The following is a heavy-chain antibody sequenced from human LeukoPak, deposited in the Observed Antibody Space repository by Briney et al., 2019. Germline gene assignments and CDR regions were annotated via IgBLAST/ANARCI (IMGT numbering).Heavy chain of an antibody. Sequence: GGSLRLSCAASGFTFSTYWMSWVRQAPGKGLEWVANIKQDGSEKYYVDSVKGRFTISRDNAENSPYLQMNSLRAEDTAVYYCARLGRIGTPQDYWGQGTLVTVSS. D-gene: IGHD1-1*01. J-gene: IGHJ4*02. V-gene: IGHV3-7*01. CDR1: GFTFSTYW. CDR3: ARLGRIGTPQDY. CDR2: IKQDGSEK.